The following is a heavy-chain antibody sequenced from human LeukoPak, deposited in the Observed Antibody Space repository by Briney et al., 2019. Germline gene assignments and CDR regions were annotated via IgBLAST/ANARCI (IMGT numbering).Heavy chain of an antibody. V-gene: IGHV1-69*13. J-gene: IGHJ5*02. Sequence: SVKVPCKASGGTFSSYAISWVRQAPGQGLEWMGGIIPIFGTANYAQKFQGRVTITADESTSTAYMELSSLRSEDTAVYYCARVHTMVRGVIVPNWFDPWGQGTLVTVSS. CDR3: ARVHTMVRGVIVPNWFDP. CDR2: IIPIFGTA. D-gene: IGHD3-10*01. CDR1: GGTFSSYA.